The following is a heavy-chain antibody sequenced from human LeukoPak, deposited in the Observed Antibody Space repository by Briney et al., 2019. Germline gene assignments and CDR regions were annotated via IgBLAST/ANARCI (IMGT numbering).Heavy chain of an antibody. CDR1: GYTFTSYG. CDR3: ARVSAAAVPYYFDY. J-gene: IGHJ4*02. Sequence: ASVKVSCKASGYTFTSYGISWVRQAPGQGLEWMGWINPNSGGTNYAQKFQGWVTMTRDTSISTAYMELSRLRSDDTAVYYCARVSAAAVPYYFDYWGQGTLVTVSS. CDR2: INPNSGGT. D-gene: IGHD6-13*01. V-gene: IGHV1-2*04.